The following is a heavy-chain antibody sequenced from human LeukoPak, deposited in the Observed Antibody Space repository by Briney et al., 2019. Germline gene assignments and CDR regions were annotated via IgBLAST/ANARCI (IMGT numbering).Heavy chain of an antibody. CDR2: IYYSGST. CDR1: GGSIGSYY. V-gene: IGHV4-59*01. CDR3: ARDRGYGMDV. J-gene: IGHJ6*02. Sequence: SETLSLTCTVSGGSIGSYYWSWIRQPPGKGLEWIGYIYYSGSTNYNPSLKSRVTISVDTSKNQFSLKLSSVTAADTAVYYCARDRGYGMDVWGQGTTVTVSS.